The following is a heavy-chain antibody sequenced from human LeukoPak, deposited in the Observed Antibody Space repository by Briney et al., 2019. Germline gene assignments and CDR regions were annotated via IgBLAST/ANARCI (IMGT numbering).Heavy chain of an antibody. CDR3: ARLRFLEWLLSRYYYGMDV. D-gene: IGHD3-3*01. J-gene: IGHJ6*02. Sequence: SETLSLTCAVYGGSFSGYYWSWIRQPPGKGLEWIGEINHSGSTNYNPSFKSRVTISVDTSKNQFSLKLSSVTAADTAVYYCARLRFLEWLLSRYYYGMDVWGQGTTVTVSS. V-gene: IGHV4-34*01. CDR2: INHSGST. CDR1: GGSFSGYY.